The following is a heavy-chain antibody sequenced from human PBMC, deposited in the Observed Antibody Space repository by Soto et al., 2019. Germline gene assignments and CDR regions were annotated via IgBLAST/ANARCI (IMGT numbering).Heavy chain of an antibody. CDR2: IIPIFGTA. D-gene: IGHD4-17*01. V-gene: IGHV1-69*06. Sequence: GASVKVSCKASGGTFSSYAISWVRQAPGQGLEWMGGIIPIFGTANYAQKFQGRVTITADKSTSTAYMELSSLRSEDTAVYYCASIPYGGTSYLDYWGQGXLVTVYS. CDR3: ASIPYGGTSYLDY. J-gene: IGHJ4*02. CDR1: GGTFSSYA.